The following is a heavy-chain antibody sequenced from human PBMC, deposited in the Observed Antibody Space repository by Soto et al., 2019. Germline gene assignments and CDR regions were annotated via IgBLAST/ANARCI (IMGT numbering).Heavy chain of an antibody. D-gene: IGHD1-26*01. V-gene: IGHV4-30-4*01. CDR2: IYYSGST. J-gene: IGHJ4*02. CDR3: ARLGSRFLGAHAFDY. Sequence: QVQLQESGPGLVKPSQTLSLTCTVSGGSISSGDYYWSWIRQPPGKGLEWIGYIYYSGSTYYNPSLKSRVTISVDTSKNQFSLKLSSVTAADTAVYYCARLGSRFLGAHAFDYWGQGTLVTVSS. CDR1: GGSISSGDYY.